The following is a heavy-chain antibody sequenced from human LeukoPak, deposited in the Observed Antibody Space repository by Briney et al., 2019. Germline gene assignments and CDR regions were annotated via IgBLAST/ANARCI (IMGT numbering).Heavy chain of an antibody. CDR2: INHSGST. Sequence: SETLSLTCAVYGGSFSGYYWSWIRQPPGKGLEWIGEINHSGSTNYNPSLKSRVTISVDTSKNQFSLKLSSVTAADTAVYYCATGVVGATKNFDYWGQGTLVTVSS. D-gene: IGHD1-26*01. CDR1: GGSFSGYY. J-gene: IGHJ4*02. V-gene: IGHV4-34*01. CDR3: ATGVVGATKNFDY.